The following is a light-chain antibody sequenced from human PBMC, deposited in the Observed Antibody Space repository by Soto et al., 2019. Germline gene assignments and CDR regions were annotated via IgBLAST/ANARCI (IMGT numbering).Light chain of an antibody. CDR1: GSDVGDYNY. Sequence: QSVLTQPPSASGSPGQSVTISCTGTGSDVGDYNYVSWYQQHPGKAPKLMIYEVSKRPSGVPDRFSGSKSGNTASLTVSGHQAEDEANYYCSSYTGSSYVFGTGTKLTVL. CDR3: SSYTGSSYV. J-gene: IGLJ1*01. CDR2: EVS. V-gene: IGLV2-8*01.